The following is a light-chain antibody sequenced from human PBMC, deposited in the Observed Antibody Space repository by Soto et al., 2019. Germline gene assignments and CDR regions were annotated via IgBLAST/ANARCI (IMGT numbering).Light chain of an antibody. Sequence: QSALTQPPSASGSPGQSVTISCSGTTSDIGAYNYVSWYQRQHPGKPPKLIIFEVSQRPSGVPDRFSGSKSGNTAYLTVSGLQAEDEGDYYCSSHGGNKAFYVFGTGTKLTVL. V-gene: IGLV2-8*01. J-gene: IGLJ1*01. CDR2: EVS. CDR3: SSHGGNKAFYV. CDR1: TSDIGAYNY.